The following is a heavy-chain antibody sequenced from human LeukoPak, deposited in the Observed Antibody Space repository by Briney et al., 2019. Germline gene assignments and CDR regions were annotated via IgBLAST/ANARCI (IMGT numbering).Heavy chain of an antibody. J-gene: IGHJ4*02. Sequence: GGSLRLSCAASGFTFSSYWMSWVRQAPGKGLEWVANIKQDGSEKYYVDSVKGRFTISRDNAKNSLYLQMNSLRAEDTAVYYCARDGVVVPAALYPCHFDYWGQGTLVTVSS. V-gene: IGHV3-7*01. CDR3: ARDGVVVPAALYPCHFDY. CDR1: GFTFSSYW. CDR2: IKQDGSEK. D-gene: IGHD2-2*01.